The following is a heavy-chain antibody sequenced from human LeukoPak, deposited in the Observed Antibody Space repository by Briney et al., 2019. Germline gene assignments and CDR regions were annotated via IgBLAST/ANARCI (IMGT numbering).Heavy chain of an antibody. J-gene: IGHJ4*02. CDR3: AGIYGDYVGY. V-gene: IGHV4-34*01. Sequence: PSETLSLTCAVYGGSFSGYYWSWIRQPPGKGLEWIGEIYHSGSTNYNPSLKSRVTISVDKSKNQFSLKLSSVAAADTAVYYCAGIYGDYVGYWGQGTLVTVSS. CDR2: IYHSGST. D-gene: IGHD4-17*01. CDR1: GGSFSGYY.